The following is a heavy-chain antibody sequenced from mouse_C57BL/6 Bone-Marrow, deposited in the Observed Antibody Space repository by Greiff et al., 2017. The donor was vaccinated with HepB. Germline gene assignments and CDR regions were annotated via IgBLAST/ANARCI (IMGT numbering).Heavy chain of an antibody. Sequence: QVQLKESGPELVKPGASVKISCKASGYAFSSSWMNWVKQRPGKGLEWIGRIYPGDGDTNYNGKFKGKATLTADKSSSTAYMQLSSLTSEDSAVYFCARTLAFAYWGQGTLVTVSA. CDR2: IYPGDGDT. CDR1: GYAFSSSW. CDR3: ARTLAFAY. V-gene: IGHV1-82*01. J-gene: IGHJ3*01.